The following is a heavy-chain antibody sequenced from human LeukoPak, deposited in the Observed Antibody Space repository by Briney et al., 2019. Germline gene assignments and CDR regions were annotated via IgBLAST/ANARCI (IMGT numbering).Heavy chain of an antibody. V-gene: IGHV3-74*01. D-gene: IGHD1-26*01. CDR1: GFTFSSHW. J-gene: IGHJ5*02. CDR3: ARDYSKRGNWELQGDP. CDR2: INSDGSST. Sequence: HSGGSLRLSCAASGFTFSSHWMHWVRQGPGKGLVWVSRINSDGSSTTYADSVKGRFTMSRDNAKNTLYLQMNSLRAEDTAVYYCARDYSKRGNWELQGDPWGQGTLVTVSS.